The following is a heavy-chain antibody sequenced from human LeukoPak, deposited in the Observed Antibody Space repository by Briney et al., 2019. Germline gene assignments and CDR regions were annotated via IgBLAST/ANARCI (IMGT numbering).Heavy chain of an antibody. CDR1: GGSISSYY. Sequence: PSETLSLTCTVSGGSISSYYWSWIRQPAGKGLEWIGRIYTSGSTNYNPSLKSRVTMSVDTSKNQFSLKLSSVTAADTAVYYCARDSPYCSGGSCYEVWDYWGQGTLVTVSS. J-gene: IGHJ4*02. CDR2: IYTSGST. D-gene: IGHD2-15*01. CDR3: ARDSPYCSGGSCYEVWDY. V-gene: IGHV4-4*07.